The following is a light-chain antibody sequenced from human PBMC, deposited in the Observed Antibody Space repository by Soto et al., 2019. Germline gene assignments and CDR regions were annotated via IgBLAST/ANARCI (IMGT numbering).Light chain of an antibody. CDR3: QTWDTGIQV. J-gene: IGLJ3*02. CDR1: SGHSNYA. CDR2: VNSDGSH. V-gene: IGLV4-69*01. Sequence: QLVLTQSPSDSASLGASVKFTCTLNSGHSNYAIAWHQQRPEKVPRYLMKVNSDGSHNKGDGIPDRFSGSSSGAERYLSISSLQSEEEADYFCQTWDTGIQVFGGGTQLTVL.